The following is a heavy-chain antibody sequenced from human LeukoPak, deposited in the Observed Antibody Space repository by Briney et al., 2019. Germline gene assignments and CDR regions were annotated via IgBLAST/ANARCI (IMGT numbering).Heavy chain of an antibody. CDR2: ISSNGGST. Sequence: PGGSLRLSCSASGFTFSSYAMHWVRQAPGKGLEYVSAISSNGGSTYYADSVKGRFTISRDNSKNTLYLQMNRLRAEDTAVYYCARDSGHDAFDIWGQGTMVTVSS. J-gene: IGHJ3*02. V-gene: IGHV3-64*04. CDR3: ARDSGHDAFDI. CDR1: GFTFSSYA.